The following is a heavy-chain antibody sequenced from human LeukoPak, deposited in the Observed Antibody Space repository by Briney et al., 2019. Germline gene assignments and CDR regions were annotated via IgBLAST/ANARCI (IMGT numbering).Heavy chain of an antibody. CDR2: INYSGNT. Sequence: SETLSLTCNVSAGSISTYYWSWIWQPPGKGLEWIGYINYSGNTNYNPPLKSRVTMSVDTSKNQLSLRLTSVTAADTAVYYCARRKNMVLDYWAQGTLVTVSS. D-gene: IGHD2/OR15-2a*01. CDR1: AGSISTYY. J-gene: IGHJ4*02. CDR3: ARRKNMVLDY. V-gene: IGHV4-59*08.